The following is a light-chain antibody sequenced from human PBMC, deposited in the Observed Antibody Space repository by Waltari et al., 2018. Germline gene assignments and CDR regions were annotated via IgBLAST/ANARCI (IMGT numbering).Light chain of an antibody. Sequence: DIVMTQSPDSLPVSLGERVTLNCKSNQSVLYNTDNKNYLAWYQQKPGQSPKLLIYWASTRESGVPDRFSGSGSGTDFTLTISGLQADDAAIYFCQQYYDIPVTFGQGTRLEIK. J-gene: IGKJ2*01. CDR1: QSVLYNTDNKNY. CDR2: WAS. V-gene: IGKV4-1*01. CDR3: QQYYDIPVT.